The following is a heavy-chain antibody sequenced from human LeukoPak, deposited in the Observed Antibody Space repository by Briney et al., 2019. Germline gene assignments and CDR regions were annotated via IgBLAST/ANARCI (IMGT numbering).Heavy chain of an antibody. CDR1: GGSISSYY. V-gene: IGHV4-59*01. Sequence: SETLSLTCTVSGGSISSYYWSWIRQPPGKGLEWIGYISYSGSTNYNPSLKSRVTISVDTSKNQFSLKLSSVTAADTAVYYCARMVYYGTNFDYWGQGTLVTVSS. CDR3: ARMVYYGTNFDY. D-gene: IGHD2-8*01. CDR2: ISYSGST. J-gene: IGHJ4*02.